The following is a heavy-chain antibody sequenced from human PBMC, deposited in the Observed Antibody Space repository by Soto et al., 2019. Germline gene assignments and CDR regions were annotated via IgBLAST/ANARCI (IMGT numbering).Heavy chain of an antibody. CDR1: GGSISSYY. J-gene: IGHJ4*02. D-gene: IGHD3-16*02. CDR2: IYYSGST. CDR3: ARGMITSGGVIGIMYYFDY. V-gene: IGHV4-59*01. Sequence: PSETLSLTCTVSGGSISSYYWSWIRQPPGKGLEWIGYIYYSGSTNYNPSLKSRVTISVDTSKNQFSLKLSSVTAADTAVYYCARGMITSGGVIGIMYYFDYWGQGTLVTVSS.